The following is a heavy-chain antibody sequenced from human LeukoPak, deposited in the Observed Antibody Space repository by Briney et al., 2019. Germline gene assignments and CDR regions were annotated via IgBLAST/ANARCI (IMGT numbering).Heavy chain of an antibody. V-gene: IGHV3-53*04. D-gene: IGHD3-16*02. Sequence: GGSLRLSCAASGFTFSSYAMSWVRQAPGKGLEWVSVIYSGGSTYYADSVKGRFTISRHNSKNTLYLQMNSLRAEDTAVYYCARLAVWGSYRYFDYWGQGTLVTVSS. CDR3: ARLAVWGSYRYFDY. J-gene: IGHJ4*02. CDR1: GFTFSSYA. CDR2: IYSGGST.